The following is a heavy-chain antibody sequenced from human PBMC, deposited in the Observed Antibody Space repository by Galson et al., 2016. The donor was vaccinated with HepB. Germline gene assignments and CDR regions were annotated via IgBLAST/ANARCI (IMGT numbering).Heavy chain of an antibody. CDR3: AKLDCGRNCPRDY. CDR1: GFTFASYA. CDR2: ISGSGSIT. Sequence: SLRLSCAASGFTFASYAMSWVRQAPGKGLEWVSTISGSGSITYYADSVKGRFTISRDNSKNTLFLQMNSLRVEDTAVYYCAKLDCGRNCPRDYWGQGTQVTVSS. J-gene: IGHJ4*02. D-gene: IGHD2-21*02. V-gene: IGHV3-23*01.